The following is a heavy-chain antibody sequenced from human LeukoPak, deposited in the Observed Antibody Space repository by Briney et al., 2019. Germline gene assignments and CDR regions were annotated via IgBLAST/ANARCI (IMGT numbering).Heavy chain of an antibody. D-gene: IGHD6-13*01. CDR1: GFTLRNYD. Sequence: GGPLRLSCAASGFTLRNYDMHWVRQPTGKGLEWVSAMGTGDDTYFSGSVKGRFTGVRENAKNTVYLQMNSLRAGDTAMYYCARRSAAAGIDAFDIWGQGTMVIVSS. CDR2: MGTGDDT. CDR3: ARRSAAAGIDAFDI. J-gene: IGHJ3*02. V-gene: IGHV3-13*01.